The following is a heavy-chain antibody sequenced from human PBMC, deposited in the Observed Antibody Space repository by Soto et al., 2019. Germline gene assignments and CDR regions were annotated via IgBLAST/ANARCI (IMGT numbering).Heavy chain of an antibody. V-gene: IGHV4-4*07. CDR3: ARERREEIHDGYDIDY. CDR1: GDSISDYY. J-gene: IGHJ4*02. CDR2: IYTSGST. Sequence: SETLSLTCTVSGDSISDYYWGWIRQPAGKGLEWIGRIYTSGSTDYNPSLKSRVTISIDTSKNQFSLKVTSMTAADTAVYYCARERREEIHDGYDIDYWGQGTLVTVSS. D-gene: IGHD5-12*01.